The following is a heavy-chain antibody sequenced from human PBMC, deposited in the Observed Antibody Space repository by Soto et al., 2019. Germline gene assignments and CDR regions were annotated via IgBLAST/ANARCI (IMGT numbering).Heavy chain of an antibody. CDR3: ARDGGDTYYYDSSGYYSGAFDI. CDR1: GGTFSSYA. J-gene: IGHJ3*02. D-gene: IGHD3-22*01. Sequence: GASVKVSCKASGGTFSSYAISWVRQAPGQGLEWMGGIIPIFGTANYAQKFQGRVTITADESTSTAYMELSSLRSEDTAVYYCARDGGDTYYYDSSGYYSGAFDIWGQGTMVTVSS. CDR2: IIPIFGTA. V-gene: IGHV1-69*13.